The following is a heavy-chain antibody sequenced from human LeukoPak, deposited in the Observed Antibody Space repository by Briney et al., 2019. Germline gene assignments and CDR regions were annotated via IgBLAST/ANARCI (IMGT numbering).Heavy chain of an antibody. J-gene: IGHJ5*02. CDR1: GGSISSSSYY. CDR2: IYYSGST. CDR3: ARDRSDYDYVWGSYPRVFMYNWFDP. D-gene: IGHD3-16*02. Sequence: PSETLSLTCTVSGGSISSSSYYWGWIRQPPGKGLEWIGSIYYSGSTYYNPSLKSRVTISVDTSKNQFSLKLSSVTAADTAVYYCARDRSDYDYVWGSYPRVFMYNWFDPWGQGTLVTVSS. V-gene: IGHV4-39*07.